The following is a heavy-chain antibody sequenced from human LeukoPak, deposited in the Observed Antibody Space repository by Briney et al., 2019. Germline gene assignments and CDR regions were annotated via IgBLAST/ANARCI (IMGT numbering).Heavy chain of an antibody. J-gene: IGHJ4*02. CDR2: ISSSGST. Sequence: TTSETLSLTCTVSGDSISSGDYYWSWIRQPAGKGLEWIGRISSSGSTNYNPSLKSRVTISVDTSKNQFSLKLSSVTAADTAVYYCARVDDYWGQGTLVTVSS. CDR3: ARVDDY. CDR1: GDSISSGDYY. V-gene: IGHV4-61*02.